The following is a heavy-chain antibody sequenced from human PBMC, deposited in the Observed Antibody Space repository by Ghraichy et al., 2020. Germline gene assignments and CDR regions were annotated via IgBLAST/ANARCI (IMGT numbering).Heavy chain of an antibody. CDR1: GSSLTSGYC. Sequence: SETLSLTCAVSGSSLTSGYCWGWIRQSPGEGLEWIGSIHHSGTTFYNPSLKGRVTFSVDTSKTEFSLKVNSVTAADTAVYYCARESAVIVGGEGDVDCWGQGILVTVSS. D-gene: IGHD2/OR15-2a*01. CDR3: ARESAVIVGGEGDVDC. J-gene: IGHJ4*02. V-gene: IGHV4-38-2*02. CDR2: IHHSGTT.